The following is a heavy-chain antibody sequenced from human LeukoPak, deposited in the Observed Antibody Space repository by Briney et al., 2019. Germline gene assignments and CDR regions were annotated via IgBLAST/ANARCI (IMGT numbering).Heavy chain of an antibody. V-gene: IGHV3-53*01. CDR3: ARWYCSGTSCYYDY. CDR1: GFTVRNNF. J-gene: IGHJ4*02. D-gene: IGHD2-2*01. Sequence: GGSLRLSCAASGFTVRNNFMSWVRQAPGKGLDWVSIIFNDGTTHYTDSVKGRFTISRDNSENTLHLQMNSLTAEDTAVYFCARWYCSGTSCYYDYWGQGTLVTVSS. CDR2: IFNDGTT.